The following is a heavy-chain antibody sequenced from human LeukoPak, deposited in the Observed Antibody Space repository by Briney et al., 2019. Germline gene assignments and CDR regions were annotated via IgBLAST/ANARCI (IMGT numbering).Heavy chain of an antibody. Sequence: PGTSLRLSCVASGFSFSNHGMHWVRQAPGKGLEWVSVIASDGGAKFYADSVTGRFTLSRDNSKNMFFLQMNFLTVEDTAIYYCAREATWGQWYFDHWGQGTPVTVSS. D-gene: IGHD6-19*01. CDR1: GFSFSNHG. CDR3: AREATWGQWYFDH. V-gene: IGHV3-30*03. CDR2: IASDGGAK. J-gene: IGHJ4*02.